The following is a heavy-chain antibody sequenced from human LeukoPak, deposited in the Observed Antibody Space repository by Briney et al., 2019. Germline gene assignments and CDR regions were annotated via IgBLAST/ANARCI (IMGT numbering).Heavy chain of an antibody. CDR2: ISGSGGST. CDR1: GFTFSSYA. Sequence: GGSLRLSCAASGFTFSSYAMSWVRQAPGKGLEWVSAISGSGGSTYYADSVKGRFTISRDNSKNTLYLQMNSLRAEDTAVYYCAKDAPVNGSGSYPYRRNYYYYGMDVWGQGTTVTVSS. D-gene: IGHD3-10*01. CDR3: AKDAPVNGSGSYPYRRNYYYYGMDV. V-gene: IGHV3-23*01. J-gene: IGHJ6*02.